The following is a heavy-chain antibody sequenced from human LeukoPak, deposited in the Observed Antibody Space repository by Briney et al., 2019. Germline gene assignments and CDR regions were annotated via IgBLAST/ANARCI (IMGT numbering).Heavy chain of an antibody. CDR2: IYHSGST. CDR1: GYSISSGYY. V-gene: IGHV4-38-2*01. Sequence: SETLSLTCAVSGYSISSGYYWGWIRQPPGKGLEWIGSIYHSGSTYYNPSLKSRVTISVDTSKNQFSLKLSSVTAADTAVYYCARLVTGYSSGWYVILDYWGQETLVTVSS. J-gene: IGHJ4*02. CDR3: ARLVTGYSSGWYVILDY. D-gene: IGHD6-19*01.